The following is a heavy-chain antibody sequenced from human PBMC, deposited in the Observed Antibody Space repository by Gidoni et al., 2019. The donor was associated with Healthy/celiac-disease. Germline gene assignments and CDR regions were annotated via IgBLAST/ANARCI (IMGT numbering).Heavy chain of an antibody. D-gene: IGHD2-21*02. CDR2: IIPIFGTS. V-gene: IGHV1-69*01. J-gene: IGHJ5*02. CDR1: GGSFRSYA. CDR3: ARSPYCGGDCYSGWFDP. Sequence: QVQLVQSGAEVKKPGSSVKVSCKASGGSFRSYAISWVRQAPGQGLEWMGGIIPIFGTSNYAQKFQVRVTITADESTSTAYMELSSLRSEDTSVYYCARSPYCGGDCYSGWFDPWGQGTLVTVSS.